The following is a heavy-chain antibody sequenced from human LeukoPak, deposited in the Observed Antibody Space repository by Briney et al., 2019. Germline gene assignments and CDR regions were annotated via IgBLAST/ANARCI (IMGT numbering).Heavy chain of an antibody. J-gene: IGHJ3*02. CDR1: GFTLSSNG. Sequence: GGSLRLSCAASGFTLSSNGMNWVRQAPGKGLEWLSYISSSGGTIHYVDSVKGRFTISRDNAKNSLFLQMNSLRAEDTAVYYCASGVHYSSGWIDIWGQGTMVTVSS. D-gene: IGHD6-19*01. V-gene: IGHV3-48*03. CDR3: ASGVHYSSGWIDI. CDR2: ISSSGGTI.